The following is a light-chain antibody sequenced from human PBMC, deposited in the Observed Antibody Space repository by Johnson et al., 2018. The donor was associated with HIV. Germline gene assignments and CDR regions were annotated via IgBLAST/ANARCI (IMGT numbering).Light chain of an antibody. J-gene: IGLJ1*01. V-gene: IGLV1-51*01. CDR2: DNN. CDR3: GTWERSLSAGGV. Sequence: QSVLTQPPSVSAAPGQKVTISCSGSSSNIGNNYVSWYQQLPGTTPKLLIYDNNKRPSGIPDRFSGSKSGTAATLGITGLQTGDEVDYYCGTWERSLSAGGVFGTGTKGTVL. CDR1: SSNIGNNY.